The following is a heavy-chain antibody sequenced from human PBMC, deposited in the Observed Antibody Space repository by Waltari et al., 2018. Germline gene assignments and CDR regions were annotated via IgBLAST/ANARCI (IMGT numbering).Heavy chain of an antibody. D-gene: IGHD6-19*01. J-gene: IGHJ3*02. Sequence: QVQLQESGPGLVKPSENLSLTCAVSGYSISSGYYWGWIRQPPGKGLEWIGSIYHSGSTYYNPSLKSRVTISVDTSKNQFSLKLSSVTAADTAVYYCARLKQYEQWLGYDAFDIWGQGTMVTVSS. CDR3: ARLKQYEQWLGYDAFDI. CDR2: IYHSGST. CDR1: GYSISSGYY. V-gene: IGHV4-38-2*01.